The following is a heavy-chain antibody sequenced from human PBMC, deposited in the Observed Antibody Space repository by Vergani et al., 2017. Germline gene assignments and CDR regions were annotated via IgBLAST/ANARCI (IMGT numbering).Heavy chain of an antibody. Sequence: QVQLQESGPGLVKPSETLSLTCTVSGGSISSSSYYWGWIRQPPGKGLEWIGSIYYSGSTYYNPSLKSRVTISVDTAKNQSSLKLSSVTAADRAVYYCAGDNYIRMGSDGWGRGTTVTVYS. V-gene: IGHV4-39*07. J-gene: IGHJ6*04. CDR2: IYYSGST. CDR1: GGSISSSSYY. CDR3: AGDNYIRMGSDG. D-gene: IGHD2/OR15-2a*01.